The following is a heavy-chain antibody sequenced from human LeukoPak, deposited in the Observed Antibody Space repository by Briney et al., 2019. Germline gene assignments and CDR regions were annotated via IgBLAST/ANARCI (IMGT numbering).Heavy chain of an antibody. CDR1: GYTFTSYG. CDR3: ARVNSPYYYDSSGYYYLLDY. V-gene: IGHV1-18*01. Sequence: ASVKVSCKASGYTFTSYGISWVRQAPGQGLEWMGWISAYNGNTNYAQKLQGRVTMTTDTSTSTAYMELRSLRSDDTAVYYCARVNSPYYYDSSGYYYLLDYWGQGTLVTVSS. D-gene: IGHD3-22*01. CDR2: ISAYNGNT. J-gene: IGHJ4*02.